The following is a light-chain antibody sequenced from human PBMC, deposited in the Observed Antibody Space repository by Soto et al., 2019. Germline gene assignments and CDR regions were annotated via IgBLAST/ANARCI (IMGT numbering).Light chain of an antibody. J-gene: IGKJ4*02. Sequence: DIQMTQSPSSLSSSVGDRVTITCRASQSISSYVNWYQQKPGKAPKLLIDAASGLQSGVPSRFSGSGSGTDFALTISSLQPEDCATYYGQQSYSTPLTVGGGTKVEIK. CDR1: QSISSY. CDR3: QQSYSTPLT. CDR2: AAS. V-gene: IGKV1-39*01.